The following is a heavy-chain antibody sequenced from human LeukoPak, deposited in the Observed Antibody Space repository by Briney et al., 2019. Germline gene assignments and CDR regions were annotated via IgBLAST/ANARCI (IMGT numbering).Heavy chain of an antibody. V-gene: IGHV4-4*07. CDR3: AGRTRSTFYIDS. Sequence: SETLSLTCSVSGASISSHYWSWIRQPAGKGLEWIGRVYDSGSAMYNPSFESRVTMSLDTSNSQFSLQLSSVTAADTAVYYCAGRTRSTFYIDSWGQGTLVTVSS. CDR1: GASISSHY. D-gene: IGHD1-1*01. J-gene: IGHJ5*01. CDR2: VYDSGSA.